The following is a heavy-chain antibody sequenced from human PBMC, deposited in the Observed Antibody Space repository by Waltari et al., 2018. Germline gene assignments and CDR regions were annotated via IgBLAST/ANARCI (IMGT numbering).Heavy chain of an antibody. CDR3: ARDSSSADDY. Sequence: QVQLVQSGAEVKKPGSSVKISCTASGGTFSSYAISWVRQAPGQGLEWVGGIIPILGRANYAQTFQGRVTITADESTSTAYMELSSLRSEDTAVYYCARDSSSADDYWGQGTLVTVSS. CDR2: IIPILGRA. J-gene: IGHJ4*02. CDR1: GGTFSSYA. D-gene: IGHD6-6*01. V-gene: IGHV1-69*11.